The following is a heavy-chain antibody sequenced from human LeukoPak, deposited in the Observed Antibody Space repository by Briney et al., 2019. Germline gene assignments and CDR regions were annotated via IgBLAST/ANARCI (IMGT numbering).Heavy chain of an antibody. D-gene: IGHD1-1*01. CDR1: GGSFSGYY. CDR2: INHSGST. V-gene: IGHV4-34*01. CDR3: ARRTVTLPFDY. J-gene: IGHJ4*02. Sequence: PSETLSLTCAVYGGSFSGYYWSWIRQPPGKGLEWIGEINHSGSTNYNPSLKSRVTISVDTSKNQFSLKLSSVTAADTAVYYCARRTVTLPFDYWGQGTLVTVSS.